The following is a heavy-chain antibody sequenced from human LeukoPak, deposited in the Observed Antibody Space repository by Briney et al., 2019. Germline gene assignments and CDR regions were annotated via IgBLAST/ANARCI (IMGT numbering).Heavy chain of an antibody. CDR2: ISSSSSYI. CDR3: ARDQSDGSGSYYSFDY. CDR1: GFTFSSYS. V-gene: IGHV3-21*01. J-gene: IGHJ4*02. Sequence: GGSLRLSCAASGFTFSSYSMNWVRQAPGKGLEWVSSISSSSSYIYYADSVKGRLTISRDNAKNSLYLQMNSLRAEDTAVHYCARDQSDGSGSYYSFDYWGQGTLVTVSS. D-gene: IGHD3-10*01.